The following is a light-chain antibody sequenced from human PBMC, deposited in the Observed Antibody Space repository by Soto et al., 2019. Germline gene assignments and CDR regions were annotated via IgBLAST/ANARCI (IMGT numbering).Light chain of an antibody. CDR2: GAS. CDR1: QSVRSNY. Sequence: EFVLTQSPGTLSLSPGERATLSCRASQSVRSNYLAWYQQKPGQSPRLLIYGASNRATGIPDRFSGSGSGTDFTLTISRLDPEDFAVFYCQHYGSSAYTFGQWTTLEIK. CDR3: QHYGSSAYT. V-gene: IGKV3-20*01. J-gene: IGKJ2*01.